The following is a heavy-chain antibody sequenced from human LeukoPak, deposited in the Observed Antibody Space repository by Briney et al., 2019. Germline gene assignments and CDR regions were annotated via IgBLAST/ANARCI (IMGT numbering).Heavy chain of an antibody. CDR3: ARVELAPYYYYMDV. CDR1: GFSISSYE. Sequence: GGSLRLSCAASGFSISSYEMNWVRQAPGKGLEWVSYISSSGSTIYYADSVRGRFTISRDNAKNSLYLQMNSLRAEDTAVYYCARVELAPYYYYMDVWGKGTTVTVSS. J-gene: IGHJ6*03. D-gene: IGHD1-26*01. CDR2: ISSSGSTI. V-gene: IGHV3-48*03.